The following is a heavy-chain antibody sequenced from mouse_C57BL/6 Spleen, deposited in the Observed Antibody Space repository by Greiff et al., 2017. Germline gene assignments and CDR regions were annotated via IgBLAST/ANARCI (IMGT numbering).Heavy chain of an antibody. J-gene: IGHJ1*03. V-gene: IGHV3-6*01. CDR2: ISYDGSN. D-gene: IGHD2-1*01. CDR3: ARDDLLDWYFDV. CDR1: GYSITSGYY. Sequence: EVKLQESGPGLVKPSQSLSLTCSVTGYSITSGYYWNWIRQFPGNKLEWMGYISYDGSNNYNPSLKNRISITRDTSKNQFFLKLNSVTTEDTATYYCARDDLLDWYFDVWGTGTTVTVSS.